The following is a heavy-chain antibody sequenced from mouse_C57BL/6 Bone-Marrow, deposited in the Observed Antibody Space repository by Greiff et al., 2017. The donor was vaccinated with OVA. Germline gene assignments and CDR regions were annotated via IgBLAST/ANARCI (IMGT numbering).Heavy chain of an antibody. CDR2: IDPETGGT. J-gene: IGHJ3*01. V-gene: IGHV1-15*01. CDR1: GYTFTDYE. D-gene: IGHD1-1*01. Sequence: QVQLKESGAELVRPGASVTLSCKASGYTFTDYEMHWVKQTPVHGLEWIGAIDPETGGTAYNQKFKGKALLTADKSSSTAYMELRSLTSEDSADYYCTRSYYGSSYLAWFAYWGQGTLVTVSA. CDR3: TRSYYGSSYLAWFAY.